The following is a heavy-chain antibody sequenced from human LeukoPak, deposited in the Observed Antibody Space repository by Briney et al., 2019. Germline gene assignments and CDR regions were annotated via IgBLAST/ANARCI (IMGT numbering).Heavy chain of an antibody. V-gene: IGHV3-15*01. CDR2: ISSKVDGGTA. D-gene: IGHD3-16*01. J-gene: IGHJ4*02. Sequence: GSLRLSCAGSGFTFSDAWMTWVRQAPGKGLEWVGRISSKVDGGTAEYAAPVKGRFTISRDDSKTTLYLQMISLQIEDTGVYYCITEFWGSSNYWGQGALVAVSS. CDR1: GFTFSDAW. CDR3: ITEFWGSSNY.